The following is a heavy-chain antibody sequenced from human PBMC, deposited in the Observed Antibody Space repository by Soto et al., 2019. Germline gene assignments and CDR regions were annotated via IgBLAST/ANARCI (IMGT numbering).Heavy chain of an antibody. CDR3: SYYDSSGPRWF. V-gene: IGHV3-73*01. Sequence: GGSLRLSCAASGFTFSGSAMHWVRQASGKGLEWVGRIRSKANSYATAYAASVKGRFTISRDDSKNTAYLQMNSLKTEDTAVYYCSYYDSSGPRWFWGQGTLVTVSS. CDR2: IRSKANSYAT. CDR1: GFTFSGSA. D-gene: IGHD3-22*01. J-gene: IGHJ4*02.